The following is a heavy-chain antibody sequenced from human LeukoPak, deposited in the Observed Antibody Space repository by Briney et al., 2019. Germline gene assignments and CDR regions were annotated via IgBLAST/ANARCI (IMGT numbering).Heavy chain of an antibody. CDR2: IKRDGSEK. D-gene: IGHD3-22*01. J-gene: IGHJ4*02. CDR1: GFTFSSYW. Sequence: AGGSLRLSCAASGFTFSSYWMSWVRQAPGKGLEWVANIKRDGSEKYYVDSVKGRFTISRDNAKNSLYLQMNSLRAEDTAVYYCARDPGSSGYYPYFDYWGQGTLVTVSS. V-gene: IGHV3-7*01. CDR3: ARDPGSSGYYPYFDY.